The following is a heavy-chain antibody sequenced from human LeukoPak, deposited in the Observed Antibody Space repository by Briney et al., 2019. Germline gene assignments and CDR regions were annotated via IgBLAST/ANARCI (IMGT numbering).Heavy chain of an antibody. V-gene: IGHV3-74*01. CDR3: GRDESVSGPTTFDF. CDR2: INTDGRST. Sequence: HHGGSLRLSCAASGFTFSDYWMHWVRQVPGKGLVWVSRINTDGRSTIYADSVKGRLTISRDNAKNTLYLQMNSLRGEDTGVYYCGRDESVSGPTTFDFWGQGTLVTVSS. CDR1: GFTFSDYW. J-gene: IGHJ4*02. D-gene: IGHD6-19*01.